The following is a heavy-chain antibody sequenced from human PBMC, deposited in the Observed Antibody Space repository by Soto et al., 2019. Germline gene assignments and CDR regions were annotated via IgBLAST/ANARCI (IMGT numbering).Heavy chain of an antibody. V-gene: IGHV4-34*01. CDR2: INHSGST. CDR1: GGSFSGYY. Sequence: PSETLSLTCAVYGGSFSGYYWNWIRQPPGKGLEWIGEINHSGSTNYNPSLKSRVTISVDTSKSQFSLNLNSVTAADTAVYYCARGYDILTGPLDYWGPGTLVTVSS. CDR3: ARGYDILTGPLDY. D-gene: IGHD3-9*01. J-gene: IGHJ4*02.